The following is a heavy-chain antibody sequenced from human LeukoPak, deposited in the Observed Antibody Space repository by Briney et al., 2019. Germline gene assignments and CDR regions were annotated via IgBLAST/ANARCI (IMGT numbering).Heavy chain of an antibody. CDR3: AKDIGYGGNFHH. J-gene: IGHJ4*02. Sequence: GGALRLSCAASGFTFDDYAMHWVRQAPGKGLEGVSLISGDGGSTYYADSVKGRFTISIDNSKNSLYLQMNSLRTEDTALYYCAKDIGYGGNFHHWGQGPLVTVSS. D-gene: IGHD4-23*01. CDR1: GFTFDDYA. CDR2: ISGDGGST. V-gene: IGHV3-43*02.